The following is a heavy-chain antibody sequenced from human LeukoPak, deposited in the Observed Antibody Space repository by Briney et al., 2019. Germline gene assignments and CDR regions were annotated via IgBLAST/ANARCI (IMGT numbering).Heavy chain of an antibody. D-gene: IGHD4-11*01. CDR1: GFTFTHYG. V-gene: IGHV3-33*06. J-gene: IGHJ4*02. CDR2: IWSDGTNS. Sequence: PGGSLRLSCATSGFTFTHYGMHWVRQAPGKGLEWVAVIWSDGTNSYYGDPVKGRFTISRDNFQRTVYLQMNSLRAEDTAVYYCAEDAQRGFDYSNSLDKWGQGTLVTVSS. CDR3: AEDAQRGFDYSNSLDK.